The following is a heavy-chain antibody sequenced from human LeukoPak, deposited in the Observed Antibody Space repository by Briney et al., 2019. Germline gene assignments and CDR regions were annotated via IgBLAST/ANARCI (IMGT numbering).Heavy chain of an antibody. CDR1: GFIFSSYW. J-gene: IGHJ5*02. CDR3: ARSERGWFDP. Sequence: PGRSLRLSCAASGFIFSSYWMSWVRQAPGKGLEWVANIKQDGSEKYYADSVKGRFTISRDNAKNSLYLQMNSLRAEDTAVYYCARSERGWFDPWGQGTLVTVSS. CDR2: IKQDGSEK. V-gene: IGHV3-7*01.